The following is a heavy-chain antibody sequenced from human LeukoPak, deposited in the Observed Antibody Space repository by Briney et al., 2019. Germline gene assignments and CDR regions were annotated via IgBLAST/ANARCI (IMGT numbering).Heavy chain of an antibody. J-gene: IGHJ4*02. CDR3: AKDAVASPAISYYKDN. D-gene: IGHD3-10*01. CDR1: GFTFSSYS. Sequence: GGSLRLSCAASGFTFSSYSMNWVRQAPGKGLEWVSVISRSGGGTYYASSVKGRYTISRDNSQSTLYLQMNSLRPEDTAVYYCAKDAVASPAISYYKDNWGQGTLVTVSS. V-gene: IGHV3-23*01. CDR2: ISRSGGGT.